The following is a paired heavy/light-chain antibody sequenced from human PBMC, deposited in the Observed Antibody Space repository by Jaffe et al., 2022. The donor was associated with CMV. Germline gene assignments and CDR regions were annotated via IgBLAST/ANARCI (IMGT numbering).Heavy chain of an antibody. CDR1: GFIVSDTY. J-gene: IGHJ4*02. D-gene: IGHD3-22*01. CDR2: IYSSGDT. Sequence: EVQLVETGGGLIQPGGSLRLSCAASGFIVSDTYMSWVRQPPGRGLETVSVIYSSGDTYYADSVKGRFTISRDKSKNTLFLQINSLRADDTAVYYCTTGGEYRDGRGYGVDHWGQGTLVTVSS. CDR3: TTGGEYRDGRGYGVDH. V-gene: IGHV3-53*02.
Light chain of an antibody. CDR2: WAS. Sequence: DIVMTQSPDSLAVSLGERATINCKSSQSLLHSSNNNNYLTWYQQKPGQPPKLLISWASTRESGVPDRFSGSGSGTDFTLTISSLQAEDVAVYYCQQFYSTPRTFGQGTKVEIK. V-gene: IGKV4-1*01. J-gene: IGKJ1*01. CDR1: QSLLHSSNNNNY. CDR3: QQFYSTPRT.